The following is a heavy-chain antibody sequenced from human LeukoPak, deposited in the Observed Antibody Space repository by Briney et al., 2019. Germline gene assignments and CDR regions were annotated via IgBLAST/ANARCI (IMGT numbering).Heavy chain of an antibody. J-gene: IGHJ3*02. D-gene: IGHD2-2*01. Sequence: GGSLRLSCATSGFSFSSTSLNCVRQAPGQGLQYVSSIDTSSYTYYAESVKGRFTISRDNAKNSLYLKMNSLRVEDTAVYYCAKDPPIVVVPAAKTLDAFDIWGQGTMVTVSS. V-gene: IGHV3-21*04. CDR2: IDTSSYT. CDR3: AKDPPIVVVPAAKTLDAFDI. CDR1: GFSFSSTS.